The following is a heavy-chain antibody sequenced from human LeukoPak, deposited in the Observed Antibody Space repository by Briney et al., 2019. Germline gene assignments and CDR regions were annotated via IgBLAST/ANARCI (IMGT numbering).Heavy chain of an antibody. Sequence: ASVKVCCKASGYTFSSYGISWVRQAPGQGLEWMGWISAYNGSTNYAQNLQGRVTMTTDTSTSTAYMELRSLRSDDTAVYYCARETYYYDSRCYYSDAFDIWGQGTMVTVFS. CDR1: GYTFSSYG. CDR3: ARETYYYDSRCYYSDAFDI. D-gene: IGHD3-22*01. V-gene: IGHV1-18*01. J-gene: IGHJ3*02. CDR2: ISAYNGST.